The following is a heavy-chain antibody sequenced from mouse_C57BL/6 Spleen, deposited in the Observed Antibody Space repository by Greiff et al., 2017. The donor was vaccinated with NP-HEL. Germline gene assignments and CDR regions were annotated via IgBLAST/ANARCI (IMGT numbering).Heavy chain of an antibody. D-gene: IGHD1-1*01. Sequence: EVKLEESGPGLVKPSQSLSLTCSVPGYSITSGYYWNWIRQFPGNKLEWMGYISYDGSNNYNPSLKNRISITRDTSKNQFFLKLNSVTTEDTATYYCAGSYGYFDVWGTGTTVTVSS. CDR3: AGSYGYFDV. CDR1: GYSITSGYY. V-gene: IGHV3-6*01. CDR2: ISYDGSN. J-gene: IGHJ1*03.